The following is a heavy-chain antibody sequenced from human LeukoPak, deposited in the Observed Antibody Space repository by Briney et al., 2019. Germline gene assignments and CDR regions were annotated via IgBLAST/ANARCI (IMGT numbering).Heavy chain of an antibody. V-gene: IGHV3-30*02. CDR2: IHYDGTNE. CDR1: GFTFSSYG. Sequence: PGGSLRLSCAASGFTFSSYGMHWVRQAPGKGLEWVSFIHYDGTNEYYADSVKGRFTISRDIAENSVFLEMNRLEAEDSGVYYCARDVRTVQRFKTFHYLDVWGEGTTVTVSS. D-gene: IGHD3/OR15-3a*01. CDR3: ARDVRTVQRFKTFHYLDV. J-gene: IGHJ6*03.